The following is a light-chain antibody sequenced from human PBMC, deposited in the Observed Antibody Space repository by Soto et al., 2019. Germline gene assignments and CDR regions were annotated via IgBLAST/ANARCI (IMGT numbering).Light chain of an antibody. V-gene: IGLV3-1*01. CDR2: QNN. CDR3: QAWDTKV. J-gene: IGLJ1*01. CDR1: KLGDKS. Sequence: SYELTQPPSVSVSPGQTASITCSGDKLGDKSASWYQQKPGQSPVVVIYQNNKRPSGIPERFSGSNSGNTATLTISGTQAMDEADYYCQAWDTKVFGTGTKGTVL.